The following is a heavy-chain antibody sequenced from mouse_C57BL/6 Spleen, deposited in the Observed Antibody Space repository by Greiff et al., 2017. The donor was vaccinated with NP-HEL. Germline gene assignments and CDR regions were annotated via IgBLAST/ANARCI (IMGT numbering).Heavy chain of an antibody. V-gene: IGHV1-55*01. J-gene: IGHJ1*03. Sequence: QVQLKQPGAELVKPGASVKMSCKASGYTFTSYWITWVKQRPGQGLEWIGDIYPGSGSTNYNEKFKSKATLTVDTSSSTAYMQLSSLTSEDSAVYYCARNYVSSYRWYFDVWGTGTTVTVSS. CDR2: IYPGSGST. CDR1: GYTFTSYW. D-gene: IGHD1-1*01. CDR3: ARNYVSSYRWYFDV.